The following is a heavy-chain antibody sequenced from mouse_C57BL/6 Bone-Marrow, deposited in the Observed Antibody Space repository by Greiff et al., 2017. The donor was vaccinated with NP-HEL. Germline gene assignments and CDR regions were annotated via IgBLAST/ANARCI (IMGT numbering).Heavy chain of an antibody. J-gene: IGHJ3*01. CDR2: IHPNSGST. Sequence: VQLKQPGAELVKPGASVKLSCKASGYTFTSYWMHWVKQRPGQGLEWIGMIHPNSGSTNYNEKFKSKATLSVDKSSSTAYMQLSSLTSEDSAVYYCARTQFYYYGSSPFAYWGQGTLVTVSA. CDR1: GYTFTSYW. V-gene: IGHV1-64*01. D-gene: IGHD1-1*01. CDR3: ARTQFYYYGSSPFAY.